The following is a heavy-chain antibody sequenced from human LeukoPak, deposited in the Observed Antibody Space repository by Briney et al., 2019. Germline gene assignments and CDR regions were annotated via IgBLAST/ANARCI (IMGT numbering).Heavy chain of an antibody. CDR2: IYSGGST. D-gene: IGHD3-16*01. V-gene: IGHV3-66*01. CDR3: ARDLGITFGTRGDY. J-gene: IGHJ4*02. Sequence: GGSLRLSCAASGFTVSSNYMSWVRQAPGKGLEWVSVIYSGGSTYYADSVKGRFTISRDNSKNTLYLQMNSLRAEDTAVYYCARDLGITFGTRGDYWGQGTLVTVSS. CDR1: GFTVSSNY.